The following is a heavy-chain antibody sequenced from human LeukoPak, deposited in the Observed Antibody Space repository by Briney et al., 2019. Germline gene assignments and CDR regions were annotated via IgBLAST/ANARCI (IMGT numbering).Heavy chain of an antibody. J-gene: IGHJ6*02. V-gene: IGHV4-39*01. Sequence: SETLSLTCTVSGASITRSTYYWGWIRQPPGKGLEWIGCIYYSGSTYYNPSLKSRVTLSIDTSKSQFSLRLSSVTAADTAVYYCARLPLVAAGGVYYYYGMDVWGQGTTVTVSS. D-gene: IGHD6-13*01. CDR3: ARLPLVAAGGVYYYYGMDV. CDR1: GASITRSTYY. CDR2: IYYSGST.